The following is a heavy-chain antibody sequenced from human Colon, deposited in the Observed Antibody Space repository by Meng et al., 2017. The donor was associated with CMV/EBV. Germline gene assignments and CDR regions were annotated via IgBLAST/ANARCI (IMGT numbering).Heavy chain of an antibody. D-gene: IGHD5-12*01. J-gene: IGHJ4*02. Sequence: SGYAFSSDGISLVRQAPEQGLEWMGWISTYNGNTDYAQKFQGRVTMTTDTLTSTAYMELTSLKSDDTAVFYCARAREVGYSAYDYYDFWGQGTLVTVSS. V-gene: IGHV1-18*01. CDR2: ISTYNGNT. CDR3: ARAREVGYSAYDYYDF. CDR1: GYAFSSDG.